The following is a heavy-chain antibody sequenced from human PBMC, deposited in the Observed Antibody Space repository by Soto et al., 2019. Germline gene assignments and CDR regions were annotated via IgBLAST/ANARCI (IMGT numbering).Heavy chain of an antibody. CDR2: IDPSDSYT. J-gene: IGHJ4*02. CDR3: ARRKPYYYDSSGPPDY. D-gene: IGHD3-22*01. CDR1: GYSFTSYW. Sequence: GESLKISCKGSGYSFTSYWISWVRQMPGKGLEWMGRIDPSDSYTNYSPSFQGHVTISADKSISTAYLQWSSLKASDTAMYYCARRKPYYYDSSGPPDYWGQGTLVTVSS. V-gene: IGHV5-10-1*01.